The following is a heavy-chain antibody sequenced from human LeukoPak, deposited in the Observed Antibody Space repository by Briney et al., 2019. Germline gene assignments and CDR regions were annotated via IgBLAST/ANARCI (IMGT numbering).Heavy chain of an antibody. V-gene: IGHV4-39*07. J-gene: IGHJ3*02. CDR2: INHSGST. CDR1: VGSISSGAYS. CDR3: ARAYRRITMIVVVSDAFDI. D-gene: IGHD3-22*01. Sequence: SETLSLTCTVSVGSISSGAYSWNWIRQPPGKGLEWIGEINHSGSTNYNPSLKSRVTISVDTSKNQFSLKLSSVTAADTAVYYCARAYRRITMIVVVSDAFDIWGQGTMVTVSS.